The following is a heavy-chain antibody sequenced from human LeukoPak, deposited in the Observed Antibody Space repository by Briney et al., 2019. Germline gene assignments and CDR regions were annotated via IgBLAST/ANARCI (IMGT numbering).Heavy chain of an antibody. D-gene: IGHD3-10*01. CDR1: GITFNSYA. V-gene: IGHV3-30*04. J-gene: IGHJ4*02. CDR3: ASGYTYYYGSGSYH. Sequence: GGSLRLSCAASGITFNSYAMHWVRQAPGKGLEWVAVISHDGSNRYYGDSVKGRFTISRDNSKNALFLQMDSLRAEDTAVYYCASGYTYYYGSGSYHWGQGTLVTVSS. CDR2: ISHDGSNR.